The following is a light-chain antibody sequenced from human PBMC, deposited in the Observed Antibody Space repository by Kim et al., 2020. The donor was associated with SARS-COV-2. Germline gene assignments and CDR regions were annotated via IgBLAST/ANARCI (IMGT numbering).Light chain of an antibody. Sequence: SSELTQDPAVSVALGQTVRITCQGDSLRSYYATWYQQKPGQAPILVIYGKNNRPSGIPDRFSGSSSGNTASFTITGTQAGDEADYYCNSRDSNDNVVFSG. CDR3: NSRDSNDNVV. J-gene: IGLJ2*01. CDR1: SLRSYY. V-gene: IGLV3-19*01. CDR2: GKN.